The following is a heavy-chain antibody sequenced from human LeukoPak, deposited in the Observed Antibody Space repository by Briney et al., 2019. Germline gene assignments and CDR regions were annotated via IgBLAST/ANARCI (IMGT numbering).Heavy chain of an antibody. CDR1: GYTLTELS. CDR2: FYPEDGET. CDR3: ATDLYYDSSGLIDY. V-gene: IGHV1-24*01. D-gene: IGHD3-22*01. J-gene: IGHJ4*02. Sequence: ASVKVSCKVSGYTLTELSMHWVRQAPGKGLEWMGGFYPEDGETIYAQKFQGRVTMTEDTSTDTAYMELSSLRSEDTAVYYCATDLYYDSSGLIDYWGQGTLVTVSS.